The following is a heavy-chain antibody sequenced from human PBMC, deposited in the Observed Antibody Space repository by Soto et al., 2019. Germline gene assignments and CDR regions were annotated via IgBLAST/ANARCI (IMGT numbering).Heavy chain of an antibody. V-gene: IGHV1-18*01. D-gene: IGHD4-17*01. Sequence: QVQLVQSGAEVKKPWASVKVSCKASGYTFTSYGISWVRQAPGQGLEWMGWISAYNGNTNYAQKLQGRVTMTTDTSTSTAYMELRSLRSDDTAVYYCARVYHDYGDYVCDLDYWGQGTLVTVSS. CDR2: ISAYNGNT. CDR1: GYTFTSYG. J-gene: IGHJ4*02. CDR3: ARVYHDYGDYVCDLDY.